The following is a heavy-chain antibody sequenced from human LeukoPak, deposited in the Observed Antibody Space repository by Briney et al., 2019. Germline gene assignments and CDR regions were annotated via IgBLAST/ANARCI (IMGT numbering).Heavy chain of an antibody. Sequence: ASVKVSCKASGYTFLEYGISWVRQAPGQGLEWMGWIRGDNGNTNYAQKFQGRITMTRDTSTSTVYMELSSLRSEDTAVYYCARDIGLGDYWGQGTLVTVSS. CDR1: GYTFLEYG. J-gene: IGHJ4*02. CDR3: ARDIGLGDY. V-gene: IGHV1-18*01. D-gene: IGHD3/OR15-3a*01. CDR2: IRGDNGNT.